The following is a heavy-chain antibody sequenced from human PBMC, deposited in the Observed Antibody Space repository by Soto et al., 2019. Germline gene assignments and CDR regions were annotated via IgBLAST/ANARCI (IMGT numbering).Heavy chain of an antibody. D-gene: IGHD3-10*01. V-gene: IGHV3-30-3*01. CDR2: ISYDGSNH. Sequence: QVQLVESGGGVVQPGRSLRLSCAASGFNFGFYAMHWVRQAPGKGLEWVAVISYDGSNHYHADSVKGRFTISRDNSRNTLYLQMNSLRHEDTAIYFCARDPVTKYYGSGSKFDFWGQGTLVIVSS. J-gene: IGHJ4*02. CDR1: GFNFGFYA. CDR3: ARDPVTKYYGSGSKFDF.